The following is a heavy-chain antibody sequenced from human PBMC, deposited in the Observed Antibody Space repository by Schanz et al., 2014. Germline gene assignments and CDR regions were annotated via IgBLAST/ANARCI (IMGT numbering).Heavy chain of an antibody. CDR1: GFSFSSYA. CDR2: LSGGGGGT. J-gene: IGHJ3*02. D-gene: IGHD4-17*01. Sequence: VQLVESGGGVVQPGRSLRLSCAASGFSFSSYAMGWVRQAPGKGLEWVSALSGGGGGTHYADSVTGRFTISRDNAKNTLYLQMNTLRAEDTAVYYCARKMKLGVYGGKGHDSLDIWGQGTMVTVSS. CDR3: ARKMKLGVYGGKGHDSLDI. V-gene: IGHV3-23*04.